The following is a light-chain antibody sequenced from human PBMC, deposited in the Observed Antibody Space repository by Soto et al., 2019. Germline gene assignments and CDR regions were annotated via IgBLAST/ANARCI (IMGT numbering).Light chain of an antibody. CDR3: SSYAGGNNLYV. CDR1: SSDFGGYNY. Sequence: ALAQPPSPSGSPGQSVTISCTGTSSDFGGYNYVSWYQQHPGKAPKLMIYEVSKRPSGVPDRFSGSKSGNTASLTVSGLQAEDEADYYCSSYAGGNNLYVFGTGTKVTVL. V-gene: IGLV2-8*01. CDR2: EVS. J-gene: IGLJ1*01.